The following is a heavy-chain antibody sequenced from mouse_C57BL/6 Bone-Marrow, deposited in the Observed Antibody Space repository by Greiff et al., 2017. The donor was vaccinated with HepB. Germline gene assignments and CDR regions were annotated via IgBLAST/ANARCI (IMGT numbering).Heavy chain of an antibody. CDR1: GYTFTSYD. CDR2: IYPRDGST. CDR3: ARPIITTVVARDY. V-gene: IGHV1-85*01. D-gene: IGHD1-1*01. Sequence: QVQLQQSGPELVKPGASVKLSCKASGYTFTSYDINWVKQRPGQGLEWIGWIYPRDGSTKYNEKFKGKATLTVDTSSSTAYMELHSLTSEDSAVYLCARPIITTVVARDYWGQGTTLTVSS. J-gene: IGHJ2*01.